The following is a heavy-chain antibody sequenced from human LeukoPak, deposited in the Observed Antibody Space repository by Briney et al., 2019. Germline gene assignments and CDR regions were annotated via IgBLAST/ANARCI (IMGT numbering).Heavy chain of an antibody. J-gene: IGHJ4*02. V-gene: IGHV3-23*01. CDR3: ARGRLPKYYFDS. CDR1: GFTFSSYG. CDR2: ISGSGGST. Sequence: GGSLRLSCAASGFTFSSYGMSWVRQAPGKGLEWVSAISGSGGSTYYADSVKGRFTISRDNSKNTLYLQMNSLRAEDTAVYYCARGRLPKYYFDSWGQGTLVIVSS. D-gene: IGHD4-11*01.